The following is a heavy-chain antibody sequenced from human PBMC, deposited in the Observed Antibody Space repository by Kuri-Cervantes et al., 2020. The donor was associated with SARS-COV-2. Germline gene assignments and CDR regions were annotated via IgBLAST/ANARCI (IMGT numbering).Heavy chain of an antibody. J-gene: IGHJ6*02. CDR3: ARDSATGTRWGDLNGMDV. CDR1: GYTFTGYY. V-gene: IGHV1-2*02. Sequence: ASVKVSCKASGYTFTGYYMHWVRQAPGQGLEWMGWINPNSGGTIYPQKIQGRVTMTTDTSTSTAYMDLRGLRSDDTAVYYCARDSATGTRWGDLNGMDVWGQGTTVTVSS. D-gene: IGHD1-7*01. CDR2: INPNSGGT.